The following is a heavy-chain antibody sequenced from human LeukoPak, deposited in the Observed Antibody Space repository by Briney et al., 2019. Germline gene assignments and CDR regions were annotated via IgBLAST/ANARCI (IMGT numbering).Heavy chain of an antibody. D-gene: IGHD3-22*01. Sequence: GALRLSCAASGFTSSSYSMNWVRQAPGKGLEWVSSISSSSSYIYYADSVKGRFTISRDNAKNSLYLQMNSLRAEDTAVYYCARDSTGNYYDSSGYSDAFDIWGQGTMVTVSS. V-gene: IGHV3-21*01. CDR2: ISSSSSYI. CDR3: ARDSTGNYYDSSGYSDAFDI. J-gene: IGHJ3*02. CDR1: GFTSSSYS.